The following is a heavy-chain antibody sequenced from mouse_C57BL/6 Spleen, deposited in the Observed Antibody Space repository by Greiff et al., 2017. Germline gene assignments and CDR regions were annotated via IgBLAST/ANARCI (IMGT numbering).Heavy chain of an antibody. Sequence: VQLQQSGAELVRPGTSVKVSCKASGYAFTNYLIEWVKQRPGQGLEWIGVINSGSGGTNYNEKFKGKATLTADKSSSTAYMQLSSLTSEDSAVYFCARARWSYYAMDYWGQGTSVTVSS. CDR3: ARARWSYYAMDY. CDR1: GYAFTNYL. CDR2: INSGSGGT. D-gene: IGHD2-3*01. V-gene: IGHV1-54*01. J-gene: IGHJ4*01.